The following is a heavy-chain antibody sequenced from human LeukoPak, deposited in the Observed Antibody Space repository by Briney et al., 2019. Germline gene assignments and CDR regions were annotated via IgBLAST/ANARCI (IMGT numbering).Heavy chain of an antibody. CDR1: GFTFSSYS. CDR3: ARSPQEYDYVWGSYRPIDY. Sequence: GGSLRLSCAASGFTFSSYSMNWVRQAPGKGLEWVSSISSSSSYIYYADSVKGRFTTSRDNAKNSLYLQMNSLRAEDTAVYYCARSPQEYDYVWGSYRPIDYWGQGTLVTVSS. D-gene: IGHD3-16*02. J-gene: IGHJ4*02. V-gene: IGHV3-21*01. CDR2: ISSSSSYI.